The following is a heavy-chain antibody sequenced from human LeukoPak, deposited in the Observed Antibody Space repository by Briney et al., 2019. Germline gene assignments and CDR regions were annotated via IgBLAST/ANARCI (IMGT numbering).Heavy chain of an antibody. J-gene: IGHJ4*02. Sequence: GGSLRLSCAASGFTFSNAWMSWVRQAPGKGLEWVGCIKSKTDGGTTDYAAPVKGRFTISRDDSKNTLYLQMNSLKTEDTAVYYCTAVDFDYWGQGTLVTVSS. CDR1: GFTFSNAW. V-gene: IGHV3-15*01. CDR2: IKSKTDGGTT. CDR3: TAVDFDY.